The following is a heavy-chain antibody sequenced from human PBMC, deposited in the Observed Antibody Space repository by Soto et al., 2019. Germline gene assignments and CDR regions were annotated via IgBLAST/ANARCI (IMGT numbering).Heavy chain of an antibody. J-gene: IGHJ6*02. Sequence: PGGSLRLSCAASGFTFSNAWMNWVRQAPGKGLEWVGRIKSKTDGGTTDYAAPVKGRFTISRDDSKNTLYLQMNSLKTEDTAVYYCTTDARITGNVPSYYYYYGMDVWGQGTTVTVSS. D-gene: IGHD1-20*01. CDR1: GFTFSNAW. CDR3: TTDARITGNVPSYYYYYGMDV. CDR2: IKSKTDGGTT. V-gene: IGHV3-15*07.